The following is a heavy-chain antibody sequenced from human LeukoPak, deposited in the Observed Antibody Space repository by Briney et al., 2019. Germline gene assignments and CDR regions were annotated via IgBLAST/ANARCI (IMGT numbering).Heavy chain of an antibody. CDR2: INSDGSSI. V-gene: IGHV3-74*01. CDR3: AREAWAYSSGSLDAFDI. Sequence: GGSLRLSCAASGFTFSSHWMHWVRQAPGKGLVWVSRINSDGSSISYADSVKGRFTTSRDNSKNTLYLQMNSLRAEDTAVYYCAREAWAYSSGSLDAFDIWSQGTMVTVSS. CDR1: GFTFSSHW. D-gene: IGHD3-22*01. J-gene: IGHJ3*02.